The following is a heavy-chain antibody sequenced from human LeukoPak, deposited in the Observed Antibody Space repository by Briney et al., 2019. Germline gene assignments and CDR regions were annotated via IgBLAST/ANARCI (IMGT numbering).Heavy chain of an antibody. CDR3: ARGLVLRYFDWLPYNGMDV. J-gene: IGHJ6*02. CDR1: GGSFSGYY. Sequence: SETLSLTCAVYGGSFSGYYWSWIRQPPGKGLEWIGYIYYSGSTNYNPSLKSRVTISVDTSKNQFSLKLSSVTAADTAVYYCARGLVLRYFDWLPYNGMDVWGQGTTVTVSS. CDR2: IYYSGST. V-gene: IGHV4-59*01. D-gene: IGHD3-9*01.